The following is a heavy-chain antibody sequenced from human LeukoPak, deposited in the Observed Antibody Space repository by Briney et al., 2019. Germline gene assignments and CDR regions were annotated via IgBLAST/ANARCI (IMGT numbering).Heavy chain of an antibody. CDR3: ARDYGPYYFDY. D-gene: IGHD3-10*01. CDR1: GGSISSSSYY. J-gene: IGHJ4*02. V-gene: IGHV4-61*01. CDR2: IYYSGST. Sequence: PSETLSLTCTVSGGSISSSSYYWGWIRQPPGKGLEWIGYIYYSGSTNYNPSLKSRVTISVDTSKNQFSLKLSSVTAADTAVYYCARDYGPYYFDYWGQGTLVTVSS.